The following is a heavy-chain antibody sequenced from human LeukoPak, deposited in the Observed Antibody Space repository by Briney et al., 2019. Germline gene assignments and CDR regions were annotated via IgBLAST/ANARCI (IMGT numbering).Heavy chain of an antibody. CDR3: ARGCNIVVVPAAFCSWFDP. CDR2: INPSGGST. V-gene: IGHV1-46*01. D-gene: IGHD2-2*01. Sequence: ASVKVSCKASGYTFTSYYMHWVRQAPGQGLEWMGIINPSGGSTSYAQKFQGRVTMTRDTSTSTVYMELSSLRSEDTAAYYCARGCNIVVVPAAFCSWFDPWGQGTLVTVSS. CDR1: GYTFTSYY. J-gene: IGHJ5*02.